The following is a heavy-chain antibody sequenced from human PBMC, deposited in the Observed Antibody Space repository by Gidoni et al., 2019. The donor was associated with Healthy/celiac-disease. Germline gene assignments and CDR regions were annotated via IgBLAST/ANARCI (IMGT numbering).Heavy chain of an antibody. CDR2: IYYSGST. Sequence: QVQLQESGPGLVKPSETLSLTCTVSGGSISSYYWSWIRQPPGKGLEWIGYIYYSGSTNYNPSLKSRVTISVDTSKNQFSLKLSSVTAADTAVYYCARVSSSWAPPTPYYGMDVWGQGTTVTVSS. CDR3: ARVSSSWAPPTPYYGMDV. J-gene: IGHJ6*02. V-gene: IGHV4-59*01. D-gene: IGHD6-13*01. CDR1: GGSISSYY.